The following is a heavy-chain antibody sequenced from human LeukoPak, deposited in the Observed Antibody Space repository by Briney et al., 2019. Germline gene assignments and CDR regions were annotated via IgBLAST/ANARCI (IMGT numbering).Heavy chain of an antibody. D-gene: IGHD7-27*01. CDR3: AKPRGPNWGSLCFDY. CDR2: ISDSGGST. Sequence: GRSLRLSCAASGFTFSSNAMTWVRQAPGKGLEWVSSISDSGGSTYYADSVRGRFTISRDNSKNTLYLQMNSLRAEDTAVYYCAKPRGPNWGSLCFDYWGQGTLVTVSS. V-gene: IGHV3-23*01. J-gene: IGHJ4*02. CDR1: GFTFSSNA.